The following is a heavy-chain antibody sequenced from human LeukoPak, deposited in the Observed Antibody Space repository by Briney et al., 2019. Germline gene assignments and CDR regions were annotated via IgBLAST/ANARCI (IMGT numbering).Heavy chain of an antibody. CDR1: GGTFSSYA. Sequence: ASVKVSCKASGGTFSSYAISWVRQAPGHGLEWMGGIIPIFGTANYAQKFQGRVTITADKSTSTAYMELSSLRSEDTAVYYCAGDHYDILTGHNRYYFDYWGQGTLVTVSS. CDR3: AGDHYDILTGHNRYYFDY. D-gene: IGHD3-9*01. CDR2: IIPIFGTA. V-gene: IGHV1-69*06. J-gene: IGHJ4*02.